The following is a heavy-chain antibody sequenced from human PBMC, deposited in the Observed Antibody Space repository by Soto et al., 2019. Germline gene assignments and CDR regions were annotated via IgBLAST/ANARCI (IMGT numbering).Heavy chain of an antibody. Sequence: SETLSLTCTVSGGSISSYYWSWIRQPPGKGLEWIGYIYYSGSTNYNPSLKSRVTISVDTSKNQFSLKLSSVTAADTAVYYCARVSGYYDSSGYSPYYYYYGMDVWGQGTTVTVSS. CDR3: ARVSGYYDSSGYSPYYYYYGMDV. CDR2: IYYSGST. D-gene: IGHD3-22*01. J-gene: IGHJ6*02. CDR1: GGSISSYY. V-gene: IGHV4-59*01.